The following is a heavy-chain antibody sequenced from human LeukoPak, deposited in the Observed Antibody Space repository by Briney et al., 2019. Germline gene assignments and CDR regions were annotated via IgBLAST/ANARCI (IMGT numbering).Heavy chain of an antibody. CDR1: GGSFSGYY. Sequence: ETLSLTCAVYGGSFSGYYWSWIRQPPGKGLEWIGEINHSGSTNYNPSLKSRVTISVDTSKNQFSLKLSSVTAADTAVYYCARLRDCSSTSCYTTFGYWGQGTLVTVSS. V-gene: IGHV4-34*01. J-gene: IGHJ4*02. CDR2: INHSGST. D-gene: IGHD2-2*02. CDR3: ARLRDCSSTSCYTTFGY.